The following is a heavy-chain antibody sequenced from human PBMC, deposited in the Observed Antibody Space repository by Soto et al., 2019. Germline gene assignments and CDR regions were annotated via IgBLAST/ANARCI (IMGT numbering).Heavy chain of an antibody. V-gene: IGHV4-34*01. D-gene: IGHD4-17*01. J-gene: IGHJ4*02. Sequence: SETLSLTCAVYGGSFSGYYWSWIRQPPGKGLEWIGEINHSGSTNYNPSLKSRVTISVDTSKNQFSLKLSSVTAADTAVYYCARGFDYGGNPFDYWGQGTLVTVSS. CDR3: ARGFDYGGNPFDY. CDR2: INHSGST. CDR1: GGSFSGYY.